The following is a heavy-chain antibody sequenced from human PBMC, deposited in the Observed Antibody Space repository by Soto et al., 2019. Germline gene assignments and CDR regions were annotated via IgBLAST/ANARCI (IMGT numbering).Heavy chain of an antibody. D-gene: IGHD3-16*02. CDR2: INHSGST. CDR3: ARDKDDYVWGSYRFLRYFDY. Sequence: SETLSLTCAVYGGSFSGYYWSWIRQPPGKGLEWIGEINHSGSTNYNPSLKSRVTISVDTSKNQFSLKLSSVTAADTAVYYCARDKDDYVWGSYRFLRYFDYWGQGTLVTV. CDR1: GGSFSGYY. V-gene: IGHV4-34*01. J-gene: IGHJ4*02.